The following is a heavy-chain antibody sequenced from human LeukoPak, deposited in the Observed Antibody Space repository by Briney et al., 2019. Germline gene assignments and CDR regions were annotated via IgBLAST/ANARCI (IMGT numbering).Heavy chain of an antibody. Sequence: PGGSLRLSCAASGFTFSSYDMHWVRQATGKGLEWVSAIGTAGDTYYPGSVKGRFTISRENAKNSLYLQMNSLRAGDTAVYYCARSVPTGHYGMDVWGQGTTVTVSS. J-gene: IGHJ6*02. CDR1: GFTFSSYD. D-gene: IGHD1-14*01. CDR2: IGTAGDT. V-gene: IGHV3-13*04. CDR3: ARSVPTGHYGMDV.